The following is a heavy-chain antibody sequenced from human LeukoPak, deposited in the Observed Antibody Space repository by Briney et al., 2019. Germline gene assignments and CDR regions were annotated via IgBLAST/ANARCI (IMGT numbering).Heavy chain of an antibody. D-gene: IGHD3-16*02. Sequence: SETLSLTCTVSGYSISSGYYWGWIRQPPGKGLEWIGSMYHSGSTYYNPSLKSRVTISVDTSKNQFSLKLSSVTAADTAVYYCARESHYDYVWGSYRYFSYWGQGTLVTVSS. J-gene: IGHJ4*02. CDR2: MYHSGST. V-gene: IGHV4-38-2*02. CDR3: ARESHYDYVWGSYRYFSY. CDR1: GYSISSGYY.